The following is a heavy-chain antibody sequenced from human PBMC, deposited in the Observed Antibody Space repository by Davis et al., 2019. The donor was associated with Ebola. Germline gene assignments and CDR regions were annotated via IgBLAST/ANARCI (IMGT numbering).Heavy chain of an antibody. CDR1: GFTFSNAW. V-gene: IGHV3-15*07. CDR3: TTNSYYGLGGPGGFDY. D-gene: IGHD3-10*01. Sequence: GESLKISCAASGFTFSNAWMNWVRQAPGKGLEWVGRIKSKTDGGTTDYAAPVKGRFTISRDDSKNTLYLQMNSLKTEDTAVYYCTTNSYYGLGGPGGFDYWGQGTLVTVSS. J-gene: IGHJ4*02. CDR2: IKSKTDGGTT.